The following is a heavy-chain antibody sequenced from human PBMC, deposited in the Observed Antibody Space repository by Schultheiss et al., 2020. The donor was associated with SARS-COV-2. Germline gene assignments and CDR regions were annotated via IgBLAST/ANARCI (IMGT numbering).Heavy chain of an antibody. J-gene: IGHJ6*02. Sequence: GGSLRLSCAASGFTFSSYWMSWVRQAPGKGLEWVANLNQDGSEKYYVDSVKGRFTISRDNAKSALYLQMNSLRAEDTAVYYCARVLSRDYDILTAAGNYYYYGMDVWGQGTTVTVSS. D-gene: IGHD3-9*01. CDR1: GFTFSSYW. CDR3: ARVLSRDYDILTAAGNYYYYGMDV. V-gene: IGHV3-7*01. CDR2: LNQDGSEK.